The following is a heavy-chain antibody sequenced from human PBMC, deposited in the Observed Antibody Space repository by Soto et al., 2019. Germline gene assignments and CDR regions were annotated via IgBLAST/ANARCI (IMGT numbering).Heavy chain of an antibody. D-gene: IGHD6-6*01. V-gene: IGHV1-2*04. CDR3: ARDGIEYSSSSYFDY. J-gene: IGHJ4*02. Sequence: ASVKVSCKASGYTFTGYYMHWVRQAPGQGLEWMGWINPNSGGTNYAQKFQGWVTMTRDTSISTAYMELSRLRSDDTAVYYCARDGIEYSSSSYFDYWGQRTLVTVSS. CDR2: INPNSGGT. CDR1: GYTFTGYY.